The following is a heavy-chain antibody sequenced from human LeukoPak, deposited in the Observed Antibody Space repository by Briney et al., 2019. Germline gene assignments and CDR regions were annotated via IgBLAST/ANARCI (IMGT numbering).Heavy chain of an antibody. CDR3: ARGPPVGGYSYGLSENWFDP. CDR2: IYYSGST. V-gene: IGHV4-31*03. D-gene: IGHD5-18*01. CDR1: GGSISSGGYY. J-gene: IGHJ5*02. Sequence: SETLSLTCTVSGGSISSGGYYWSRIRQHPGKGLEWIGYIYYSGSTYYNPSLKSRVTISVDTSKNQFSLKLSSVTAADTAVYYCARGPPVGGYSYGLSENWFDPWGQGTLVTVSS.